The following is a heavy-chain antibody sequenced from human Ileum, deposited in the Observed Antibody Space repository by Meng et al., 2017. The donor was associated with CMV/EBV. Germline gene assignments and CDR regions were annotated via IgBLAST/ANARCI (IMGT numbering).Heavy chain of an antibody. CDR3: ARGRDSGSWLFDY. V-gene: IGHV1-3*03. CDR1: GYTFNNYV. J-gene: IGHJ4*02. D-gene: IGHD6-13*01. CDR2: ITADSADI. Sequence: ASVLVFCNASGYTFNNYVIHWVRQAPGHRPQWLGCITADSADIKYSQAFQGRVTFTRDASSSTAYMELSSLTSEDMAVYYCARGRDSGSWLFDYWGQGSLVTVSS.